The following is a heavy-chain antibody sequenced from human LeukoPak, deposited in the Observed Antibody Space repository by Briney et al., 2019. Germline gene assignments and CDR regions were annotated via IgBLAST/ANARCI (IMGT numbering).Heavy chain of an antibody. D-gene: IGHD2-2*01. Sequence: SETLSLTCAVSDDSISSGGYSWSWIRQPPGKGLEWIGYIYRSGGTYYNPSLKSRVTISVDSSKNQFSLNLSSVTAADTAVYYCARGYCSSTSCADAFDIWGQGTMVTVSS. CDR1: DDSISSGGYS. CDR2: IYRSGGT. CDR3: ARGYCSSTSCADAFDI. V-gene: IGHV4-30-2*01. J-gene: IGHJ3*02.